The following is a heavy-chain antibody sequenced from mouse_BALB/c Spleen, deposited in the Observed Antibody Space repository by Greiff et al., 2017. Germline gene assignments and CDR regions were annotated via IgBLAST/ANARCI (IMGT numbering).Heavy chain of an antibody. CDR2: ILPGSGST. V-gene: IGHV1-9*01. Sequence: VQRVESGAELMKPGASVKISCTATGYTFSSYWIAWVQQRPGHGLEWIGEILPGSGSTNYNEKFKGQATFTADTSSNTAYMQLSSLTSEDSAVYYCARWGYDYDYYAMDYWGQGTSVTVSS. J-gene: IGHJ4*01. CDR3: ARWGYDYDYYAMDY. D-gene: IGHD2-4*01. CDR1: GYTFSSYW.